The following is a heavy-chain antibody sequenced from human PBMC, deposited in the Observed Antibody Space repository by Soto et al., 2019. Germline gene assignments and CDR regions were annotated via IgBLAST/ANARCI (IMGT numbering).Heavy chain of an antibody. Sequence: GGSLRLSCAASGFTFSNAWMNWVRQAPGKGLEWVGRIKSKTDGGTTDYAAPVKGRFTISRDDSKNTLYLQMNSLKTEDTAVYYCTTLGSYSSGWYDGREFDYWGQGTLVTVSS. CDR1: GFTFSNAW. V-gene: IGHV3-15*07. CDR3: TTLGSYSSGWYDGREFDY. CDR2: IKSKTDGGTT. J-gene: IGHJ4*02. D-gene: IGHD6-19*01.